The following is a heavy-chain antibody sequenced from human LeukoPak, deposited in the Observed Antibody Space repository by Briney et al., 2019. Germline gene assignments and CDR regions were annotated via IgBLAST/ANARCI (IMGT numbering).Heavy chain of an antibody. CDR3: ARDGYSYGMAGDY. V-gene: IGHV1-2*02. D-gene: IGHD5-18*01. CDR2: INPNSGGT. J-gene: IGHJ4*02. Sequence: GASVNVSCKASGGTFSSYAISWVRQAPGQGLEWMGWINPNSGGTNYAQKFQGRVTMTRDTSISTAYMELSRLRSDDTAVYYCARDGYSYGMAGDYWGQGTLVTVSS. CDR1: GGTFSSYA.